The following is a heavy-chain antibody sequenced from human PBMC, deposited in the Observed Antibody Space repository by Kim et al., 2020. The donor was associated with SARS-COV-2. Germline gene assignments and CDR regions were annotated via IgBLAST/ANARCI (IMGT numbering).Heavy chain of an antibody. Sequence: SETLSLTCTVSGGSISSYYWSWIRQPPGKGLEWIGYIYYSGSTNYNPSLKSRVTISVDTSKNQFSLKLSSVTAADMAVYYCARDMGASGRGYYYYYYGMDVWGQGTTVTVSS. CDR2: IYYSGST. CDR3: ARDMGASGRGYYYYYYGMDV. D-gene: IGHD3-10*01. J-gene: IGHJ6*02. V-gene: IGHV4-59*01. CDR1: GGSISSYY.